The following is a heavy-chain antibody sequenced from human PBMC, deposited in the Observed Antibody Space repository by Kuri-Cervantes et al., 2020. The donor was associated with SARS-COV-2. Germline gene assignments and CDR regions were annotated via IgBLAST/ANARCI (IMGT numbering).Heavy chain of an antibody. Sequence: GESLKISCAASGFTFSSYSMNWVRQAPGKGLEWVSYISSSSSTIYYADSVKGRFTISRDNSKNTLYLQMNSLRAEDTAVYYCARARGPDAFDIWGQGTMVTVSS. CDR3: ARARGPDAFDI. CDR2: ISSSSSTI. J-gene: IGHJ3*02. CDR1: GFTFSSYS. V-gene: IGHV3-48*01.